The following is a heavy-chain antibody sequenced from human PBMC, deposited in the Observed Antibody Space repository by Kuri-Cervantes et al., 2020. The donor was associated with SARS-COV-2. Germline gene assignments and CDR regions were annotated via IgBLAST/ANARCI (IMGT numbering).Heavy chain of an antibody. CDR3: AKRLGNGAADY. J-gene: IGHJ4*02. Sequence: GESLKISCAASGFSFNSYGMHWVRQAPGKGLEWVGVISHDGSNTYSVDFVKGRFTISRDNSKNTLYLQMNSLRPEDTAVYYCAKRLGNGAADYWGQGTLVTVSS. D-gene: IGHD3-9*01. V-gene: IGHV3-30*18. CDR1: GFSFNSYG. CDR2: ISHDGSNT.